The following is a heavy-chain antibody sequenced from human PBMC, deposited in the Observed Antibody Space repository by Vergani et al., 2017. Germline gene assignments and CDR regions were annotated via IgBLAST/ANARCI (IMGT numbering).Heavy chain of an antibody. CDR3: AKVNSSSSPPDY. Sequence: EVQLLESGGGLVQPGGSLRLSCAASGFTFSSYAMSWVRQAPGKGLEWVSAISGSGGSTYYADSVKGRCTISRDNSKNALYLQMNSLRAEDTAVYYCAKVNSSSSPPDYWGQGTLVTVSS. CDR1: GFTFSSYA. D-gene: IGHD6-13*01. J-gene: IGHJ4*02. V-gene: IGHV3-23*01. CDR2: ISGSGGST.